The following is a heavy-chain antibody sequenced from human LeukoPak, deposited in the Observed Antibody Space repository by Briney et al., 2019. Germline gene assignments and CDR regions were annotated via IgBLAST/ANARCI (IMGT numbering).Heavy chain of an antibody. J-gene: IGHJ6*04. V-gene: IGHV3-33*01. CDR3: ARDQLDIVVVPAAYYYYYGMDV. Sequence: GRSLRLSCAASGFTFSSYGMHWVRQAPGKGLEWVAVIWYDGSNKYYADSVKGRFTISRDNSKNTLYLQMISLRAEDTAVYYCARDQLDIVVVPAAYYYYYGMDVWGKGTTVTVSS. CDR2: IWYDGSNK. CDR1: GFTFSSYG. D-gene: IGHD2-2*03.